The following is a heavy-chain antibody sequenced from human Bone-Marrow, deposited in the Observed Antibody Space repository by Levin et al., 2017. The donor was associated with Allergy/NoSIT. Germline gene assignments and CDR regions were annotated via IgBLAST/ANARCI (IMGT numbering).Heavy chain of an antibody. CDR2: IYSGGST. Sequence: GESLKISCAASGFTVSSNYMSWVRQAPGKGLEWVSVIYSGGSTYYADSVKGRFTISRDNSKNTLYLQMNSVRAEDTAVYYCASPSVPDYYYDSSWYYYGMDVWGQGTTVTVSS. D-gene: IGHD3-22*01. J-gene: IGHJ6*02. V-gene: IGHV3-53*01. CDR3: ASPSVPDYYYDSSWYYYGMDV. CDR1: GFTVSSNY.